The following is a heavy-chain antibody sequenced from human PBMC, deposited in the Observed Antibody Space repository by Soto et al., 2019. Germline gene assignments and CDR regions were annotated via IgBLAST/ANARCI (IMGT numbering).Heavy chain of an antibody. D-gene: IGHD5-12*01. CDR3: AKDSPLLYRGYGGVVSYHNYRIDG. CDR2: TYYRSKWYN. J-gene: IGHJ6*02. Sequence: SQTLSLTCAISGDSVSSNSAAWNWIRQSPSRGLEWLGRTYYRSKWYNDYAVSVKSRITINPDTSKNQFSLQLNSVTPEDTAVYYCAKDSPLLYRGYGGVVSYHNYRIDGWGQVTTVTASS. V-gene: IGHV6-1*01. CDR1: GDSVSSNSAA.